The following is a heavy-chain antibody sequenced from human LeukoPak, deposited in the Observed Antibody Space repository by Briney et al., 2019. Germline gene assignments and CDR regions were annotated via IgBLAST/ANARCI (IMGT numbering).Heavy chain of an antibody. V-gene: IGHV1-18*01. D-gene: IGHD2-21*02. J-gene: IGHJ4*02. CDR1: GYTVANYA. CDR2: ISVDNGDT. CDR3: ARANCAGDCYLKH. Sequence: GASVKVSCKASGYTVANYAITWVRQAPGQGLEYMGWISVDNGDTNDAQMLQGRVTMTTDTSTNTAYMELRGLRSDDTAVYYCARANCAGDCYLKHWGQGTLVTVSS.